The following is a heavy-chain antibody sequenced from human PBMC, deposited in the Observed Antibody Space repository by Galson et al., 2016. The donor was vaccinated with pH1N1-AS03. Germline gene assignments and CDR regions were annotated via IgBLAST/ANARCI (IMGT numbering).Heavy chain of an antibody. CDR1: GYSFSAYY. CDR3: AREFRGGLFDY. J-gene: IGHJ4*02. CDR2: IIPSDGWT. Sequence: SVKVSCKASGYSFSAYYIHWVRQAPGQGLEWMGIIIPSDGWTNYALKFQGRVTMTRDTSTSTVYMDLSGLRSEDTAVYYCAREFRGGLFDYWGQGILVTVSS. D-gene: IGHD3-10*01. V-gene: IGHV1-46*01.